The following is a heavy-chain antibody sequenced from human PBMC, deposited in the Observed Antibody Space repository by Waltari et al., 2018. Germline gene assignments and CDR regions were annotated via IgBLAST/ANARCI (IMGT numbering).Heavy chain of an antibody. D-gene: IGHD2-21*02. V-gene: IGHV4-59*02. CDR1: GGSVNSYY. Sequence: QVQLQESGPGLVKPSETLSLTCTVSGGSVNSYYWSWIRQPPGKGLEWIGHIYYNGNTDYNPSLKSRVTTLVDTSKSQISLMLTSVTAADTALYFCAREIYGGNSRPYDHRGQGTLVTVAS. CDR3: AREIYGGNSRPYDH. J-gene: IGHJ4*02. CDR2: IYYNGNT.